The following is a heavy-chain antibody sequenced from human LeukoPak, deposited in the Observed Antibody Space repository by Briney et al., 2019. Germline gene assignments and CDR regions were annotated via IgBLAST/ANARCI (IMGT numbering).Heavy chain of an antibody. CDR3: ARHVDTLGDAFDI. CDR2: ISYDGSYK. D-gene: IGHD5-18*01. CDR1: GFTFTTYG. J-gene: IGHJ3*02. Sequence: GGSLRLSCAASGFTFTTYGMHWVRQAPGKGLEWVAIISYDGSYKYYVDSVKGRFTISRDNSKNTLYLQMNSLRAEDTAVYYCARHVDTLGDAFDIWGQGTMVTVSS. V-gene: IGHV3-30*03.